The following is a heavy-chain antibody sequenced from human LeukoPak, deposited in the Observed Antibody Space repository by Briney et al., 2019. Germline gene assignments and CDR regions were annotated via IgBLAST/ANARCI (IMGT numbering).Heavy chain of an antibody. J-gene: IGHJ3*02. D-gene: IGHD1-26*01. Sequence: SETLSLTCTVSGGSISSYYWSWIRQPPGKGLEWIGYIYYSGSTNYNPSLKSRVTISVDTSKNQFSLKLSSVTAADTAVYYCARSYYGGTEAFDIWGQGTMVTVSS. CDR2: IYYSGST. CDR3: ARSYYGGTEAFDI. CDR1: GGSISSYY. V-gene: IGHV4-59*01.